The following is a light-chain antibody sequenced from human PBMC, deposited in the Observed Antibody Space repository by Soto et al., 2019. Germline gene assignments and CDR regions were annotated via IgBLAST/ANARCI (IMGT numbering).Light chain of an antibody. CDR3: QQYGDSPPT. J-gene: IGKJ2*01. CDR1: QSVSSAF. V-gene: IGKV3-20*01. CDR2: AAA. Sequence: IVLTQSPGTLSLSPGERATLSCRASQSVSSAFFAWYQQRPGQPLRLLIYAAASRATDIPDRFSGSGSATDFTLTISRLEPEDFAVYYCQQYGDSPPTFGQGTNIEIK.